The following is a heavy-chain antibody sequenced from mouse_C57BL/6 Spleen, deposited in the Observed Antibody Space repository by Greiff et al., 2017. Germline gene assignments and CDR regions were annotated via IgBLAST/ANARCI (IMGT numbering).Heavy chain of an antibody. Sequence: VKLQESGAELVRPGTSVKVSCKASGYAFTNYLIEWAKQRPGQGLEWIGVINPGSGGTNYNEKFKGKATLTADKSSSTAYMQLSSLTSEDSAVYFCARAYDYDEGYFDYWGQGTTLTVSS. J-gene: IGHJ2*01. CDR1: GYAFTNYL. D-gene: IGHD2-4*01. CDR2: INPGSGGT. CDR3: ARAYDYDEGYFDY. V-gene: IGHV1-54*01.